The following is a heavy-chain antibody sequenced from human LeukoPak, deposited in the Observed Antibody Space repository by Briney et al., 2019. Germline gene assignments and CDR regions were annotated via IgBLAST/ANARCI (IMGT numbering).Heavy chain of an antibody. D-gene: IGHD6-19*01. V-gene: IGHV3-23*01. Sequence: GGSLRLSCAASGFTFSSYAMSWVRQAPGKGLEWVSAISGSGGSTYYADSVKGRFTISRDNSKNTLYLQMNSLRAEDTAVYYWGKNLSSGWYEPFDYWGQGTLGNGSS. CDR1: GFTFSSYA. CDR3: GKNLSSGWYEPFDY. J-gene: IGHJ4*02. CDR2: ISGSGGST.